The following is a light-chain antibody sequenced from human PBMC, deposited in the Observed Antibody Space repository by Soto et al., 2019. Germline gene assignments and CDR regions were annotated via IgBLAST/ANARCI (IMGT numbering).Light chain of an antibody. Sequence: QSVLTQPASVSGSPGQSITISCTGTSSDVGSYNLVSWYQQHPGKAPKLMIYEGSKRPSGVSNRFSGSKSGNTASLTISGLQAEDEADYSCCSYAGSSTFEGVFGGGTKLTVL. J-gene: IGLJ2*01. CDR1: SSDVGSYNL. CDR2: EGS. CDR3: CSYAGSSTFEGV. V-gene: IGLV2-23*03.